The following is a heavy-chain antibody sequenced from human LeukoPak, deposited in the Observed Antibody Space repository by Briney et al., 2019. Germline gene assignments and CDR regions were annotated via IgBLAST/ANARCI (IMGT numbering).Heavy chain of an antibody. J-gene: IGHJ4*02. V-gene: IGHV4-59*01. CDR3: ARVLRYGYSDY. D-gene: IGHD5-18*01. CDR2: IYYSGST. CDR1: GGSISNYY. Sequence: PSETLSLTCTISGGSISNYYWSWIRQPPGKGLEWIGYIYYSGSTNYSPSLKSRVTISVDTSKNQFSLRLRSVTAADTAVYYCARVLRYGYSDYWGQGILVTVSS.